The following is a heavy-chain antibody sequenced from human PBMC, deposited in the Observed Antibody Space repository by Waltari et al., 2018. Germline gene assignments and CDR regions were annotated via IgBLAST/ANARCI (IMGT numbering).Heavy chain of an antibody. V-gene: IGHV4-39*01. D-gene: IGHD2-15*01. Sequence: GPGLVKPSETLSLTCTVSGGSISSSSYYWGWIRQPPGKGLEWIGSIYYSGSTYYNPSLKSRVTISVDTSKNQFSLKLSSVTAADTAVYYCARCGVLPRGFDPWGQGTLVTVSS. J-gene: IGHJ5*02. CDR1: GGSISSSSYY. CDR2: IYYSGST. CDR3: ARCGVLPRGFDP.